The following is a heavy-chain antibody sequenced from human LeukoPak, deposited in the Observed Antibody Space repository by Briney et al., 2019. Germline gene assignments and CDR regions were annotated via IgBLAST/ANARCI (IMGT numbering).Heavy chain of an antibody. V-gene: IGHV4-59*01. CDR1: GGSISSYY. D-gene: IGHD3-22*01. CDR2: IYYSGST. Sequence: SETLSLTCTVSGGSISSYYWSWIRQPPGKGLEWIGYIYYSGSTNYNPSLKSRVTISVDTSKNQFSLKLSSVTAADTAVYYCAGSIREYYYDSSGDYYPLGDWGQGTLVTVSS. J-gene: IGHJ4*02. CDR3: AGSIREYYYDSSGDYYPLGD.